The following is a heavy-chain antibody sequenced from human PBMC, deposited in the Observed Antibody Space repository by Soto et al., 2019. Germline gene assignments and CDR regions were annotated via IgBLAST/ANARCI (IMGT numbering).Heavy chain of an antibody. Sequence: QVQLQESGPGLVKPSETLSLTCTVSGDSMSPFYWSWIRQPPGKGLEWIGYIYHIGTTTYNPSLKSRVTISLDSSKNQFSLKLSSVTAADTAVYYCARFRRNYFDDWGQGTLVTVSS. CDR1: GDSMSPFY. V-gene: IGHV4-59*01. CDR3: ARFRRNYFDD. J-gene: IGHJ4*02. CDR2: IYHIGTT. D-gene: IGHD3-10*01.